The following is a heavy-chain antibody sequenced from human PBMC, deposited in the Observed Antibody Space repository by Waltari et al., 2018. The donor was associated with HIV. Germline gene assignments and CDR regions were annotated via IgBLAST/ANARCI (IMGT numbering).Heavy chain of an antibody. D-gene: IGHD3-22*01. CDR2: SYPGDSDT. CDR3: ARHEQYYYDSSGYYGWFDP. Sequence: EVQLVQSGAEVKKPGESLKISCKGSGYSFTSYWIGWVRQMPGKGREWMGISYPGDSDTRYSPSFQGQVTISADKSISTAYLQWSSLKASDTAMYYCARHEQYYYDSSGYYGWFDPWGQGTLVTVSS. V-gene: IGHV5-51*01. CDR1: GYSFTSYW. J-gene: IGHJ5*02.